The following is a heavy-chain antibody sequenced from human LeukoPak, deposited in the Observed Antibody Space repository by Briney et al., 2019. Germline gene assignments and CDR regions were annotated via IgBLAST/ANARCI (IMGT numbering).Heavy chain of an antibody. D-gene: IGHD1-26*01. Sequence: GGSLRLSCAASGYTFSIYWRNWVRQAPGKGLEWVASIKQDGSETYYMESVQGRFTISRDNDTNFLYLQLSSLRAEDTAVYYCTRENSGSLSLEYWGQGTLVTVSS. CDR3: TRENSGSLSLEY. CDR2: IKQDGSET. CDR1: GYTFSIYW. V-gene: IGHV3-7*01. J-gene: IGHJ4*02.